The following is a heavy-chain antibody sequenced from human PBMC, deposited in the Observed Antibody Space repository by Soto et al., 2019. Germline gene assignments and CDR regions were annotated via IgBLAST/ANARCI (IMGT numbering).Heavy chain of an antibody. D-gene: IGHD2-15*01. J-gene: IGHJ5*02. V-gene: IGHV3-23*01. CDR3: AKDNSLHWFDP. Sequence: LRLSCATSGFTFSSYAMTWVRQAPGKGLEWVSTFNGNGGLTYYADSVKGRFAISRDNSKNTLYLQMDSLRAEDTAIYYCAKDNSLHWFDPWGQGTLVTVSS. CDR2: FNGNGGLT. CDR1: GFTFSSYA.